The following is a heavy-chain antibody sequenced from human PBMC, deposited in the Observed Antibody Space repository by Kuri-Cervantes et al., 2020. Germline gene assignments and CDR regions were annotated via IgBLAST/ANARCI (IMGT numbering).Heavy chain of an antibody. CDR1: GGSISGSPHY. D-gene: IGHD4-23*01. CDR3: ATNYGGNTAYWYFDL. V-gene: IGHV4-39*01. J-gene: IGHJ2*01. Sequence: SETLSLTCTVSGGSISGSPHYWGWIRQPPGKGLEWIGTISYSGSTHYNPSLKSRVSISVDTSKNQFSLKLSSVTAADTAVYYCATNYGGNTAYWYFDLWGRGTLVTVSS. CDR2: ISYSGST.